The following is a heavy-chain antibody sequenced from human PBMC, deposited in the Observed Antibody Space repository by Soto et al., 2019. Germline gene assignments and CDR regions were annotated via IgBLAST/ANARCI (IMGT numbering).Heavy chain of an antibody. V-gene: IGHV4-59*01. Sequence: PSETLSLTCTVSGGSISSYYWSWIRQPPGKGLEWIGYIYYSGSTNYNPSLKSRVTISVDTSKNQFSLKLSSVTAADTAVYCCARGRIYYDSSGYYLNYYYYYGMDVWGQGTTVTVSS. CDR3: ARGRIYYDSSGYYLNYYYYYGMDV. CDR2: IYYSGST. CDR1: GGSISSYY. D-gene: IGHD3-22*01. J-gene: IGHJ6*02.